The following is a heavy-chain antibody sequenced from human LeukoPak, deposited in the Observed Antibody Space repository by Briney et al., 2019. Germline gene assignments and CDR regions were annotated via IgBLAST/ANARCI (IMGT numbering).Heavy chain of an antibody. CDR3: AKANYMTILSAVYYGMDV. D-gene: IGHD4/OR15-4a*01. CDR1: GFTFSSYA. CDR2: ISGSGGST. J-gene: IGHJ6*02. V-gene: IGHV3-23*01. Sequence: GGSLRLSCAASGFTFSSYALSWVRHTPGKGLEWVSAISGSGGSTYYADSVKGRFTISRDNSKNTLYLQMNSLRAEDTAVYYCAKANYMTILSAVYYGMDVWGQGTTVTVSS.